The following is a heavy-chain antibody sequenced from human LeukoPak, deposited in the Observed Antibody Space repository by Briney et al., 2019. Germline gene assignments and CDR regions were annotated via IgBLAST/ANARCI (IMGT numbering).Heavy chain of an antibody. V-gene: IGHV4-34*01. D-gene: IGHD3-10*01. Sequence: SETLSLTCAVYGGSFSGYYWSWIRQPPGKGLEWIGEINHSGSTNYNPSLKSRVTISVDTSKNQFSLKLSSVTAADTAVYYCARLPVYYYGSGSYRAFDIWGQGTMVTVSS. CDR3: ARLPVYYYGSGSYRAFDI. CDR1: GGSFSGYY. J-gene: IGHJ3*02. CDR2: INHSGST.